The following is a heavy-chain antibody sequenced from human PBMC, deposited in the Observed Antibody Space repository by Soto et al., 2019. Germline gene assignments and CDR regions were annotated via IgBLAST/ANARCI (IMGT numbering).Heavy chain of an antibody. CDR3: ARDRSILNGYYKWLER. D-gene: IGHD3-9*01. Sequence: ASLNVSFKASGGTFSSYSISWFRHSPLQWLELMGVIIPIFGTANYAQKFQCIVTITSDESTSTAYMDLSSLRSEDTAVYYCARDRSILNGYYKWLERWGQRNMVIVSS. V-gene: IGHV1-69*13. CDR1: GGTFSSYS. J-gene: IGHJ5*02. CDR2: IIPIFGTA.